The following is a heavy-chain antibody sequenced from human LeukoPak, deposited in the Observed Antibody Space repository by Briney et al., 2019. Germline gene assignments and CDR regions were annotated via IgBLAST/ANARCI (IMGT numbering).Heavy chain of an antibody. CDR1: GFSFSTYW. CDR2: IKEDGSEK. Sequence: GGSLRLSCAASGFSFSTYWMSWVRQAPGKGLEWVASIKEDGSEKYYVDSVKGRFTISRDNAKNSLYLQMNRLRAEDTAVYYCARARYFDYWGQGTLVTVSS. CDR3: ARARYFDY. V-gene: IGHV3-7*01. J-gene: IGHJ4*02.